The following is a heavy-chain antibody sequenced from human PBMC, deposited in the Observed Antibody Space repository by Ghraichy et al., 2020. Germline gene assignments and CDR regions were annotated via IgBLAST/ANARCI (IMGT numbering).Heavy chain of an antibody. V-gene: IGHV3-15*01. CDR1: GFTFSNAW. CDR3: TTEALMGDSGYDPYGMDV. CDR2: IKSKTDGGTT. Sequence: GGSLRLSCAASGFTFSNAWMSWVRQAPGKGLEWVGRIKSKTDGGTTDYAAPVKGRFTISRDDSKNTLYLQMNSLKTEDTAVYYCTTEALMGDSGYDPYGMDVWGQGTTVTVSS. D-gene: IGHD5-12*01. J-gene: IGHJ6*02.